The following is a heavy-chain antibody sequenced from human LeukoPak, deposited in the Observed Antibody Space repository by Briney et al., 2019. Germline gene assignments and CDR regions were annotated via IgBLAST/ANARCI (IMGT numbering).Heavy chain of an antibody. V-gene: IGHV5-51*01. J-gene: IGHJ4*02. CDR1: GYSFTTYW. CDR3: ARRSPMYSSSPFDY. CDR2: IYPGDSDT. D-gene: IGHD6-13*01. Sequence: GESLKISCKGSGYSFTTYWIGWVRQMPGKGLEWMGIIYPGDSDTRYSPSFQGQVAISADKSISTAYLQWSSLKASDTAIYYCARRSPMYSSSPFDYWGQGTLVTVSS.